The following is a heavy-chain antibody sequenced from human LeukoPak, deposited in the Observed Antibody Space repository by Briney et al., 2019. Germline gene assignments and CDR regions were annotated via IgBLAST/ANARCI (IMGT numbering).Heavy chain of an antibody. J-gene: IGHJ4*02. Sequence: GGSLRLSCAASGFTFSSYAMSWVRQAPGKGLEWVSAISGSGGSTYYADSVKGRFTISRDNAKNSLYLQMNSLRDEDTAVYYCASSLMVGRYYDSSYYFDYWGQGTLVTVSS. CDR3: ASSLMVGRYYDSSYYFDY. CDR1: GFTFSSYA. CDR2: ISGSGGST. D-gene: IGHD3-22*01. V-gene: IGHV3-23*01.